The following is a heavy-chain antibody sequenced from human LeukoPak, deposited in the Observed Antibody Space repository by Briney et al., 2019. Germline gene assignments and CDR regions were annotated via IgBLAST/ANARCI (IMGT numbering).Heavy chain of an antibody. CDR1: GYSFTSYW. CDR2: IYPGDSDT. J-gene: IGHJ4*02. Sequence: GESLKISCQGSGYSFTSYWIGWVRQMPGKGLEWMGIIYPGDSDTRYSPSFQGQVTISADKSISTAYLQWSSLKASDTAMYYCARLPGIVGATNYFDYWGQGTLVTVSS. D-gene: IGHD1-26*01. CDR3: ARLPGIVGATNYFDY. V-gene: IGHV5-51*01.